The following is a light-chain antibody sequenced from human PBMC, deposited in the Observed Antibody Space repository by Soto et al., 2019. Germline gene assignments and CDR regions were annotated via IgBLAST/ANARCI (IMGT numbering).Light chain of an antibody. CDR3: QQYGSSPSWT. CDR1: QSVSSNY. J-gene: IGKJ1*01. CDR2: GAS. V-gene: IGKV3-20*01. Sequence: EIVLTQSPGTLSLSPGERATLSFRASQSVSSNYLAWYQQKPAQAPRLLIYGASSRATVIPDRFSGSGSGTDFTLTISRLEPEDFAVYYCQQYGSSPSWTFGQGTKVDIK.